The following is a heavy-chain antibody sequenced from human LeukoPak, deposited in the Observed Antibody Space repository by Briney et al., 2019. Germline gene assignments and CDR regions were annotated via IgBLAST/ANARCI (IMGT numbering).Heavy chain of an antibody. CDR3: ARDSGKLEMATKLPYYYYYGMDV. V-gene: IGHV4-31*03. CDR2: IYYSGST. D-gene: IGHD5-24*01. J-gene: IGHJ6*02. CDR1: GGSISSGGYY. Sequence: PSETLSLTCTVSGGSISSGGYYWSWIRQHPGKGLGWIGYIYYSGSTYYNPSLKSRVTISVDTSKNQFSLKLSSVTAADTAVYYCARDSGKLEMATKLPYYYYYGMDVWGQGTTVTVSS.